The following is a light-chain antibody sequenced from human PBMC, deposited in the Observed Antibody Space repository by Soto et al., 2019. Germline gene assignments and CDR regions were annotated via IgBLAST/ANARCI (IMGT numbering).Light chain of an antibody. V-gene: IGLV2-14*01. CDR1: SSDVGYHNY. CDR2: EVN. Sequence: QSAPTQPASVSGSPGQSITISCTGNSSDVGYHNYVSWYRQHPGKAPRLMIYEVNNRPSGVSNRFSGSKSGNTASLTISGLQAEDEADYYCSSCTSSNTLLYVFGTGTKVTVL. J-gene: IGLJ1*01. CDR3: SSCTSSNTLLYV.